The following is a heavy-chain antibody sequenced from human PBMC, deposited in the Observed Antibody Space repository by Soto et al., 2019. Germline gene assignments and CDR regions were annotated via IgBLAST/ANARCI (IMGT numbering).Heavy chain of an antibody. D-gene: IGHD2-2*01. J-gene: IGHJ6*02. V-gene: IGHV4-59*01. CDR3: ASRRHCSSTSCYHYYYYYGMDV. CDR2: IYISGST. CDR1: GDSISSYY. Sequence: SETLSLTCTVSGDSISSYYWSWIRQPPGRGLEWIGYIYISGSTNYNPSLTGRVTISVDTSKNQFSLKLTSVTAADTAVYYCASRRHCSSTSCYHYYYYYGMDVWGQGTMVTVSS.